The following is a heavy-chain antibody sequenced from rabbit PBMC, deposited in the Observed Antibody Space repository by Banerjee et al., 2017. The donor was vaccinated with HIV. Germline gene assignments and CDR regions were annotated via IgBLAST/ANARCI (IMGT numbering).Heavy chain of an antibody. J-gene: IGHJ4*01. CDR2: IAADTGDYT. V-gene: IGHV1S45*01. Sequence: QEQLKESGGDLVKPGASLTLTCTASGFDISGYHMCWVRQAPGKGLEWIACIAADTGDYTQYASWAKGRFTMSKTSSTTVTLQMTSLTAADKATYFCARDSFDVGYVGYGAGLNLWGPGTLVTVS. CDR1: GFDISGYH. D-gene: IGHD7-1*01. CDR3: ARDSFDVGYVGYGAGLNL.